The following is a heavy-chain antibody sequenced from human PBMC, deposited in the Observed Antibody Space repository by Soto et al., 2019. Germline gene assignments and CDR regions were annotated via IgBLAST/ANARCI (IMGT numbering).Heavy chain of an antibody. Sequence: ASVKVSCKASGYTFTGYYMHWVRQAPGQGLEWMGWINPNSGGTNYAQKFQGWVTMTRDTSISTAYMELSRLRSDDTAVYYCASTNYNPSLKSRVTISVDTSKNQFSLKLSSVTAADTAVYYCARVGKPFKPNERFQYYYYYYGMDVWGQGTTVTVSS. V-gene: IGHV1-2*04. D-gene: IGHD3-10*01. CDR1: GYTFTGYY. CDR3: ASTNYNPSLKSRVTISVDTSKNQFSLKLSSVTAADTAVYYCARVGKPFKPNERFQYYYYYYGMDV. J-gene: IGHJ6*02. CDR2: INPNSGGT.